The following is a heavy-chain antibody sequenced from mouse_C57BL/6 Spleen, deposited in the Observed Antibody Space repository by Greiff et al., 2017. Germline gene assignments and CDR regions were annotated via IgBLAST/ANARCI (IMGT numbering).Heavy chain of an antibody. CDR3: ARGGTYYDYDGFAY. V-gene: IGHV1-19*01. Sequence: EVQQQQSGPVLVKPGASVKMSCKASGYTFTDYYMNWVKQSHGKSLEWIGVINPYNGGTSYNQKFKGKATLTVDKSSSTAYMELNSLTSEDSAVYYCARGGTYYDYDGFAYWGQGTLVTVSA. CDR1: GYTFTDYY. D-gene: IGHD2-4*01. J-gene: IGHJ3*01. CDR2: INPYNGGT.